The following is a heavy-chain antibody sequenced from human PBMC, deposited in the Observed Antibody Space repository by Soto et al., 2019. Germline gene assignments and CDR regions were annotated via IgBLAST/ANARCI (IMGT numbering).Heavy chain of an antibody. CDR1: GFTFNDSY. V-gene: IGHV3-11*06. CDR3: ARPFSATAPAY. Sequence: QVQLVESGGGLVKPGGSLTLSCAASGFTFNDSYMSWIRQAPGKGLEWVAYISSSSTYTNYADSVKGRFTISRDNAKNSLYLQMNSLRAEDTAVYYCARPFSATAPAYWGQGTLVTVSS. J-gene: IGHJ4*02. CDR2: ISSSSTYT. D-gene: IGHD6-13*01.